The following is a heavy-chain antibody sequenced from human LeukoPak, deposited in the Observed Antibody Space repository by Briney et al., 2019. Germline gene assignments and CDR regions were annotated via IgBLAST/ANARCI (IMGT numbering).Heavy chain of an antibody. D-gene: IGHD4-17*01. CDR3: ARGGRVRTTVTTDYNWFDP. Sequence: ASVKVSCKASGYTFTSYDINWVRQATGQGLEWMGWMNPNSGNTGYAQKFQGRVTITRNTSISTAYMELSSLRSEDTAVYYCARGGRVRTTVTTDYNWFDPWGQGTLVTVSS. V-gene: IGHV1-8*03. CDR2: MNPNSGNT. J-gene: IGHJ5*02. CDR1: GYTFTSYD.